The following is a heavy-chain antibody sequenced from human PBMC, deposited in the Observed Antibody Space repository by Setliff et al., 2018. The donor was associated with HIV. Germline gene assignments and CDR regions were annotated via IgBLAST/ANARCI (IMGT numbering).Heavy chain of an antibody. Sequence: SETLSLTCSVSGDSISSGSYYWSWIRLPAGKGLEWIGHIYTSGSTNYNPSLKSRLTISVDTSENQFSLKLSSVTAADTAVYYCARGRLGGYTYGSPPAFFDIWGQGTMVTVSS. CDR3: ARGRLGGYTYGSPPAFFDI. CDR2: IYTSGST. CDR1: GDSISSGSYY. V-gene: IGHV4-61*09. J-gene: IGHJ3*02. D-gene: IGHD5-18*01.